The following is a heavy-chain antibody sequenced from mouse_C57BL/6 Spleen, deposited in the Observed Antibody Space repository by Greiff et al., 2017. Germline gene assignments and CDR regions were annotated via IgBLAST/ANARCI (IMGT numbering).Heavy chain of an antibody. CDR3: ARPIYYGNYGVFAY. V-gene: IGHV1-39*01. Sequence: VQLQQSGPELVKPGASVKISCTASGYSFTDYNMNWVKQSHGKSLEWIGVINPNYGTTSYNQKFKGKATLTVDPSSSTAYMQLNSLTSEDSAVYSCARPIYYGNYGVFAYWGQGTLVTVSA. CDR2: INPNYGTT. CDR1: GYSFTDYN. D-gene: IGHD2-1*01. J-gene: IGHJ3*01.